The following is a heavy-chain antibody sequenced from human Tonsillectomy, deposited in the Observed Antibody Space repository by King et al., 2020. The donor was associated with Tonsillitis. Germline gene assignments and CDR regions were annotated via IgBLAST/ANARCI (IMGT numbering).Heavy chain of an antibody. Sequence: QVQLVESGGGVVQPGGSLRLSCAASGFTFSSYGMHWVRQAPGKGLEWVAFIRYDGSNKYYADSVKGRFTISRDNSKNTLYLQMNSLRAEGTAVYYCATGGAKDILTGSPSDYWGQGTLVTVSS. CDR2: IRYDGSNK. J-gene: IGHJ4*02. CDR3: ATGGAKDILTGSPSDY. V-gene: IGHV3-30*02. CDR1: GFTFSSYG. D-gene: IGHD3-9*01.